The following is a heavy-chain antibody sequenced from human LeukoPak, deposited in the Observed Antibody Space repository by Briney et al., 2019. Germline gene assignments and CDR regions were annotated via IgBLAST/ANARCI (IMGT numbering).Heavy chain of an antibody. CDR2: INTNTGSP. CDR3: ARDERYSSSWYYYGMDV. Sequence: ASVKVSCKASGYTFTSYAMNWVRQAPGQGLEWMGWINTNTGSPTYAQGFTGRFVFSLDTSVSTAYLQISSLKAEDTAVYYCARDERYSSSWYYYGMDVWGQGTTVTVSS. V-gene: IGHV7-4-1*02. CDR1: GYTFTSYA. D-gene: IGHD6-13*01. J-gene: IGHJ6*02.